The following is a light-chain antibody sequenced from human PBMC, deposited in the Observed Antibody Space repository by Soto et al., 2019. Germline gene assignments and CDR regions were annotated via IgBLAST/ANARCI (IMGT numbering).Light chain of an antibody. CDR3: SSYSRSINYV. CDR1: NNDIGGYTY. V-gene: IGLV2-8*01. Sequence: QYVLTQPPCASGSPGQSGTISCTGSNNDIGGYTYVSWYQQLPGKAPKLIIYEVNKRPSGIPDRFSGSKSGNTASLTVSGLQPEDEAEYFCSSYSRSINYVFGTGTKVTVL. CDR2: EVN. J-gene: IGLJ1*01.